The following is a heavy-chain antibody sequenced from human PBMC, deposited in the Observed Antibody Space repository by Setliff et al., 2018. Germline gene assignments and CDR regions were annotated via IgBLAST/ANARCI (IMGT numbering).Heavy chain of an antibody. V-gene: IGHV3-23*01. CDR1: GFAFSNFA. J-gene: IGHJ5*02. Sequence: PGGSLRLSCAASGFAFSNFAMGWVRQAPGKGLEWVATIFGSGANTYYADSVKGRFSISRDNRKNTVYLQMNSVRADDTALYYCARDPSPGGQLLPDLWGQGTLVTVSS. CDR2: IFGSGANT. CDR3: ARDPSPGGQLLPDL. D-gene: IGHD3-10*01.